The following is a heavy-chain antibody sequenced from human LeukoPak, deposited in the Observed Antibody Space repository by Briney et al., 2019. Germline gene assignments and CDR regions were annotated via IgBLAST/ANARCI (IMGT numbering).Heavy chain of an antibody. CDR1: GGSFSGYY. V-gene: IGHV4-34*01. D-gene: IGHD5-24*01. CDR2: INHSGST. Sequence: PSETLSLTCAVYGGSFSGYYWSWIRQPPGKGLEWIGEINHSGSTNYNPSLKSRVTISVDTSKNQFSLKLSSVTAADTAVYYCARVSPVDATIFYWSQGTLVTVSS. CDR3: ARVSPVDATIFY. J-gene: IGHJ4*02.